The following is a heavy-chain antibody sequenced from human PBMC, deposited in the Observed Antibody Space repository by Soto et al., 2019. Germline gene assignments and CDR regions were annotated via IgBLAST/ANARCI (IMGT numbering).Heavy chain of an antibody. CDR3: VSDFGDYKFDP. CDR2: MWGDGSDQ. Sequence: GGSLRLSCAASGFTFSAYSMHWVRQAPGKGLEWVAVMWGDGSDQYYGDSVKGRFTISRDNSKNTLYLQMSSLRADDTAFYNWVSDFGDYKFDPGGQGTLLTVSS. CDR1: GFTFSAYS. V-gene: IGHV3-33*01. J-gene: IGHJ5*02. D-gene: IGHD4-17*01.